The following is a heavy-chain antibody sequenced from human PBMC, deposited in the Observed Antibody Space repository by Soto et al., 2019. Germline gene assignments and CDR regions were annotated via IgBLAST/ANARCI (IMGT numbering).Heavy chain of an antibody. J-gene: IGHJ6*02. D-gene: IGHD2-2*01. Sequence: QVQLQQWGAGLLKPSETLSLTCAVYGGSFRGYYWSWIRQPPGKGLEWIGEINHSGSTNYNPSLKRRVTISVDTSKNQFSLKLSSVTAADTAVYYCGGDIVVVPAAISRYGMDVWGQGTTVTVSS. CDR1: GGSFRGYY. CDR2: INHSGST. CDR3: GGDIVVVPAAISRYGMDV. V-gene: IGHV4-34*01.